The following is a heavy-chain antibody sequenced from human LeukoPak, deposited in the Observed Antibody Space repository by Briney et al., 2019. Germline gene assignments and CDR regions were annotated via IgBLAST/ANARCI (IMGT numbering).Heavy chain of an antibody. J-gene: IGHJ5*02. CDR2: IYYSGST. CDR1: GGSISSSSYY. Sequence: SETLSLTCTVSGGSISSSSYYWGWIRQPPGKGLEWIGSIYYSGSTYYNPSLKSRVTISVDTSKNQFSLKLSSVTAADTAVYYCARGGLRSLFAWFDPWGQGTLVTVSS. CDR3: ARGGLRSLFAWFDP. V-gene: IGHV4-39*07.